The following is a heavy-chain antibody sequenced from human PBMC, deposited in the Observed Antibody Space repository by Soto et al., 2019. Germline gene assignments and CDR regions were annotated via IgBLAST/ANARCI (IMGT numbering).Heavy chain of an antibody. CDR1: GYIFTSYW. CDR2: IDPSDSYT. J-gene: IGHJ6*02. D-gene: IGHD6-19*01. V-gene: IGHV5-10-1*01. CDR3: ASRIAVAGRGYGMDV. Sequence: PGESLKISCNGSGYIFTSYWISWVRQMPGKGLEWMGRIDPSDSYTNYSPSFQGHVTISADKSISTAYLRWSSLKASDTAMYYCASRIAVAGRGYGMDVWGQGTTVTVSS.